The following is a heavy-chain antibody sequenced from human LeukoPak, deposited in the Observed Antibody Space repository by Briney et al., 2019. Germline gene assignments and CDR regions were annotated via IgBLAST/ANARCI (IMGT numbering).Heavy chain of an antibody. J-gene: IGHJ4*02. Sequence: ASVKVSCKASGGTFSSYAISWVRQAPGQGLEWMGGIIPIFGTANYAQKFQGRVTITADESTSTAYMELSSLRSKDTAVYYCARDRDFWSGYYAIGGFDYWGQGTLVTVSS. D-gene: IGHD3-3*01. CDR3: ARDRDFWSGYYAIGGFDY. V-gene: IGHV1-69*13. CDR1: GGTFSSYA. CDR2: IIPIFGTA.